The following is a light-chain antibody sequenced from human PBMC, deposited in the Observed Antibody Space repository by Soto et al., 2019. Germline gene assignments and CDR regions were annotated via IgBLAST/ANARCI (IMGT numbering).Light chain of an antibody. CDR2: GTF. J-gene: IGKJ1*01. CDR3: QHYQDWWT. CDR1: QSVDSN. Sequence: EIVMTQYPATLSLSSGEGATLSCRASQSVDSNVAWYQMKPGQAPRLLIHGTFTRATGVPARFSGSGFRTEFTLTISSMKSEDFAIYDCQHYQDWWTFGQGTKVDIK. V-gene: IGKV3-15*01.